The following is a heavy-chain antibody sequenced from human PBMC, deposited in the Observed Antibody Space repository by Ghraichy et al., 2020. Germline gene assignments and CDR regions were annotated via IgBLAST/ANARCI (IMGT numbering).Heavy chain of an antibody. D-gene: IGHD2-15*01. CDR3: ARDTCSGGSCYADY. CDR1: GFTFSSYS. CDR2: ISSSSSYI. V-gene: IGHV3-21*01. Sequence: GGSLRLSCAASGFTFSSYSMNWVRQAPGKGLEWVSSISSSSSYIYYADSVKGRFTISRDNAKNSLYLQMNSLRAEDTAVYYCARDTCSGGSCYADYWGQGTLVTVSS. J-gene: IGHJ4*02.